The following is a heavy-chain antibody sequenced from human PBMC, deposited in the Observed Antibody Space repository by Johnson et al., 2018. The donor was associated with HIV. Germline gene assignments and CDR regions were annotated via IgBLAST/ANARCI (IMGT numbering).Heavy chain of an antibody. D-gene: IGHD3-10*01. Sequence: VQLVESGGGLVKPGGSLRLSCAASGFTFSNAWMSWVRQAPGKGLEWVGRIKSKTDGGTTDYAAPVKGRFTISRDDSKNTLYLQMNSLKTEDTAVYYCTTDLELAGLWFWELWDDAFDIWGQGTMVTVSS. J-gene: IGHJ3*02. V-gene: IGHV3-15*01. CDR1: GFTFSNAW. CDR3: TTDLELAGLWFWELWDDAFDI. CDR2: IKSKTDGGTT.